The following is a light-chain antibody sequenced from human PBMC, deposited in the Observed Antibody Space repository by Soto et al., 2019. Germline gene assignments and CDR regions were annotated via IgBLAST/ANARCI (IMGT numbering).Light chain of an antibody. CDR3: QQYSSSRT. CDR2: GGS. Sequence: EIVLTHSPGTLSFSPGERATISSRASQSVGSNHLAWYQQKPGQAPRLLIYGGSSRATGIPVRFSGSGSETDFTLTITRLEPEDFAMYYCQQYSSSRTFGQGTKVDIK. V-gene: IGKV3-20*01. CDR1: QSVGSNH. J-gene: IGKJ1*01.